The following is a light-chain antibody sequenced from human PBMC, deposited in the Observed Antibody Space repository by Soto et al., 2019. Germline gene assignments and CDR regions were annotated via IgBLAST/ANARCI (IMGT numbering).Light chain of an antibody. CDR1: QGIGSY. Sequence: IQLTQSPSSLSASLGDRVTITCRASQGIGSYLGWYQQKPGKAPKLLIYAASTLQSGVPSRFSGSGFGTDFTLTISSLQPEDFATYYCQQVNTYPSTFGGGTKVDIK. J-gene: IGKJ4*01. CDR2: AAS. CDR3: QQVNTYPST. V-gene: IGKV1-9*01.